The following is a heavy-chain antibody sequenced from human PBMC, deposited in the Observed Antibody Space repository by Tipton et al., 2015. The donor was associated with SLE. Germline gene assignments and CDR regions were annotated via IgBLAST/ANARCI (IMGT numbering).Heavy chain of an antibody. Sequence: LRLSCTVSGGSISSGSYFWSWIRLPAGKGPEWIGRIYTSGSTSYNPSLKSRVTISVDTSKNQFSLNLYSVTAADTAIYYCVRDADWGHKNYLDPWGQGTLVTVSS. J-gene: IGHJ5*02. CDR3: VRDADWGHKNYLDP. CDR1: GGSISSGSYF. D-gene: IGHD7-27*01. CDR2: IYTSGST. V-gene: IGHV4-61*02.